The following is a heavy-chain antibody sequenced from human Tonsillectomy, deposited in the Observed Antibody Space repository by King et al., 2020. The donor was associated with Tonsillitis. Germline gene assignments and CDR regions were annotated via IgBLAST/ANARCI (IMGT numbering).Heavy chain of an antibody. Sequence: VQLVESGGGLGKPGGSLRLSCAASGFTFSSYSMNWVRQAPGKGLEWVSSISSSSSYIYYADSVKGRFTSSRDNAKNSLYLQMNSLRAEDTAVYYCARDLRAIAAAGTSRGYGDAFDIWGQGTMVTVSS. CDR1: GFTFSSYS. V-gene: IGHV3-21*01. J-gene: IGHJ3*02. CDR3: ARDLRAIAAAGTSRGYGDAFDI. CDR2: ISSSSSYI. D-gene: IGHD6-13*01.